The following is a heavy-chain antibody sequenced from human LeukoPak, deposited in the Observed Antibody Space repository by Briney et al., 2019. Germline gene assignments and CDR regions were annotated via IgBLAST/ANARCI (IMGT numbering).Heavy chain of an antibody. V-gene: IGHV3-21*06. J-gene: IGHJ4*02. CDR2: MSSGGTYI. CDR1: AFNFNFYA. CDR3: ARDRPTGASRVFVIQ. Sequence: GGSLRLSCAVYAFNFNFYAMTWVRQAPGKGLGWISSMSSGGTYIYYADSVRGRFTISRDNTKNSLYLLMNDLRVEDTALYYCARDRPTGASRVFVIQWGQGTPVTVSS. D-gene: IGHD5-18*01.